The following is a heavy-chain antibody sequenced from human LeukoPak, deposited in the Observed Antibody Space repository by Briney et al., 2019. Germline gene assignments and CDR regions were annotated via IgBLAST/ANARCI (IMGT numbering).Heavy chain of an antibody. V-gene: IGHV4-39*07. CDR3: AREEYWFDP. Sequence: PSETLSPTCTVSGGSISSSSYYWGWIRQPPGKGLEWIGSIYYSGSTYYNPSLKSRVTISVDTSKNQFSLKLSSVTAADTAVYYCAREEYWFDPWGQGTLVTVSS. CDR2: IYYSGST. J-gene: IGHJ5*02. CDR1: GGSISSSSYY.